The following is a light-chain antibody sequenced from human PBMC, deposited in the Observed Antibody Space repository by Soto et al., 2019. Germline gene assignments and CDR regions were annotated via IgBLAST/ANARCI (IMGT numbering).Light chain of an antibody. CDR3: SSYTASAPFYV. CDR2: DVH. Sequence: QSALTQPASVSGSPGQSITISCTGARTDVVGHDYVSWYQQHPGQAPKLMIFDVHNRPSGVSSRFSGSKSGDTASLTISGLQAEDDGDYYCSSYTASAPFYVFGTGTKLTVL. V-gene: IGLV2-14*03. CDR1: RTDVVGHDY. J-gene: IGLJ1*01.